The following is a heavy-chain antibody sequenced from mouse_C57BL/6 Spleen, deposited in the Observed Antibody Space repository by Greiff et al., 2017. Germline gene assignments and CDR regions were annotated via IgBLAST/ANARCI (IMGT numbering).Heavy chain of an antibody. Sequence: VKLQESGPELVKPGASVKISCKASGYAFSSSWMNWVKQRPGKGLEWIGRIYPGDGDTNYNGKFKGKATLTADKSSSTAYMQLSSLTSEDSAVYFCARLGYGSSKYYYAMDYWGQGTSVTVSS. J-gene: IGHJ4*01. V-gene: IGHV1-82*01. CDR3: ARLGYGSSKYYYAMDY. D-gene: IGHD1-1*01. CDR2: IYPGDGDT. CDR1: GYAFSSSW.